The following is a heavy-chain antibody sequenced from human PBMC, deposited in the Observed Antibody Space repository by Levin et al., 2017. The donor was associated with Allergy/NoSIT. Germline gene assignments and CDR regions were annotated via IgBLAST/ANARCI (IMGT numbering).Heavy chain of an antibody. CDR2: IYPYSGGS. V-gene: IGHV1-2*02. CDR1: GYTFTDYY. J-gene: IGHJ6*02. Sequence: PGESLKISCKSSGYTFTDYYMHWVRQAPGQGLEWMGWIYPYSGGSNYAQKFQGRVTMTRDTSISTAYMELSRLRSDDTAVYYCARELSVVVPTASSYYYDGMDVWGQGTTVTVSS. CDR3: ARELSVVVPTASSYYYDGMDV. D-gene: IGHD2-2*01.